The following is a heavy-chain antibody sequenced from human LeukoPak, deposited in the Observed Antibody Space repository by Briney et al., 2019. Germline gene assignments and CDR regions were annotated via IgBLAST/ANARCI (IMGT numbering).Heavy chain of an antibody. D-gene: IGHD3-10*01. CDR3: TLIQGWGSGSYYLDY. Sequence: GVSLRLSCAASGFSISNDWMSWARQAPGKGLEWVGRVKSRGAGETTDYAAPVKGRFTISRDDSKNTLYLQMNSLKTEDTAVYYCTLIQGWGSGSYYLDYWGQGTLVTVSS. V-gene: IGHV3-15*01. CDR2: VKSRGAGETT. CDR1: GFSISNDW. J-gene: IGHJ4*02.